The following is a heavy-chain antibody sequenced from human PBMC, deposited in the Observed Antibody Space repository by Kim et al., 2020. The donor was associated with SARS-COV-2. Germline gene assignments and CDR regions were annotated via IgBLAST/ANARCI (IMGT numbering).Heavy chain of an antibody. CDR2: IDPNSGGT. D-gene: IGHD6-19*01. V-gene: IGHV1-2*06. Sequence: ASVKVSCKASGYTFTGYYMHWVRQAPGQGLEWMGRIDPNSGGTNYAQKFQGRVTMTGDTSISTAYMELSRLRSDDTAMYYCANAVALPYYGLDVWGQGTTVTVSS. J-gene: IGHJ6*02. CDR3: ANAVALPYYGLDV. CDR1: GYTFTGYY.